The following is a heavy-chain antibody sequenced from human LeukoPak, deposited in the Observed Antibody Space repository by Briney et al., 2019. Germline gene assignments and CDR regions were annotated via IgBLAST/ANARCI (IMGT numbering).Heavy chain of an antibody. CDR2: IYYSGST. CDR3: ARGREYYDILTGYYPYAFDI. D-gene: IGHD3-9*01. Sequence: SETLSLTCTVSGDSIITYYWSWIRQPPGKGLEWIGYIYYSGSTNYNPSLKSRVTISVDTSKNQFSLKLSSVTAADTAVYYCARGREYYDILTGYYPYAFDIWGQGTMVTVSS. CDR1: GDSIITYY. V-gene: IGHV4-59*01. J-gene: IGHJ3*02.